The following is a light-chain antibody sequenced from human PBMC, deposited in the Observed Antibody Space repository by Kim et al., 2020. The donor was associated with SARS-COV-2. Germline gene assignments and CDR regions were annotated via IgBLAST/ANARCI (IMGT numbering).Light chain of an antibody. Sequence: VSPGQTASITCSGDKLGDKYACWYQQKPGQSPVLVIYQDSKRPSGSPERFSGSNSGNTATLTISGTQAMDEADYYCQAWDSSTGVFGGGTQLTVL. CDR1: KLGDKY. CDR3: QAWDSSTGV. CDR2: QDS. J-gene: IGLJ3*02. V-gene: IGLV3-1*01.